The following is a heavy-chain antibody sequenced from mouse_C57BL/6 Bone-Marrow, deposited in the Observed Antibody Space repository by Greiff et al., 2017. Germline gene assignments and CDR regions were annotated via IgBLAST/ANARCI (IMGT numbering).Heavy chain of an antibody. CDR2: IYPGDGDT. Sequence: QVQLQQSGPELVKPGASVKISCKASGYAFSSSWMNWVKQRPGKGLEWIGRIYPGDGDTNYNGKFKGKATLTADQSSSTAYMQLSSLTSEDSAVYFCARSHYYGSSHWYFDVWGTGTTVTVSS. V-gene: IGHV1-82*01. D-gene: IGHD1-1*01. CDR1: GYAFSSSW. J-gene: IGHJ1*03. CDR3: ARSHYYGSSHWYFDV.